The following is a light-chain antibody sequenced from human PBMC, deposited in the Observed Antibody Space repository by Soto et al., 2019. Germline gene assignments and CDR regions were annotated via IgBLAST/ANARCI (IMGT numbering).Light chain of an antibody. Sequence: DIVMTQSPLSLPVTPGEPASISWRSSQTLLHSTGNTYLDWYVQKPGQSPQLLIYLGSNRASGVPDRFSGSGSDTDFTLKISRVEAEDVGVYYCMQALQSPTFGQGTKVEIK. CDR2: LGS. CDR1: QTLLHSTGNTY. J-gene: IGKJ1*01. V-gene: IGKV2-28*01. CDR3: MQALQSPT.